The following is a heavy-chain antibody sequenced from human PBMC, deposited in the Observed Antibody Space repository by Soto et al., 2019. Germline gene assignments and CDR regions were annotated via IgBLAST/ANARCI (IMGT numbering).Heavy chain of an antibody. CDR2: IIPIFGTA. CDR3: ARAEPAGAFDI. CDR1: GGTFSSYA. V-gene: IGHV1-69*06. J-gene: IGHJ3*02. Sequence: ASVKVSCKASGGTFSSYAISWVRQAPGQGLEWVGGIIPIFGTANYAQKFQGRVTITADKSTSTAYMELSSLRSEDTAVYYCARAEPAGAFDIWGQGTMVTVSS.